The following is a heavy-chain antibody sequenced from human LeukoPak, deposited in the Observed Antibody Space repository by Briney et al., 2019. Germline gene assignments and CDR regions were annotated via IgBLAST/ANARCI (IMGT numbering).Heavy chain of an antibody. D-gene: IGHD5-12*01. V-gene: IGHV3-23*01. CDR2: IDSVTATT. J-gene: IGHJ4*02. CDR1: GFTFSSYG. CDR3: AARTRYNGYGHLEY. Sequence: PGGSLRLSCAASGFTFSSYGMSWVRQAPGKGLEWVSSIDSVTATTFYAGSVKGRFIISRDNSKNMLYLQMNSLRAEDTAVYYCAARTRYNGYGHLEYWGQGTLVTVSS.